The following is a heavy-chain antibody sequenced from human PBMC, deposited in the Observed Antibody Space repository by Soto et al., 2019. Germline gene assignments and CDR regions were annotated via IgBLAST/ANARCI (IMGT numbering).Heavy chain of an antibody. V-gene: IGHV4-34*09. D-gene: IGHD1-1*01. J-gene: IGHJ4*02. CDR1: GGSFSGYY. CDR2: INHSGNT. CDR3: ARDKVLYYFDY. Sequence: SETLSLTCAVYGGSFSGYYWSWIRQPPGKGLEWIGYINHSGNTNYNPSLKSRVTMSVDTSKNQFSLKLSSVTAADTAVYYCARDKVLYYFDYWGQGTLVTAPQ.